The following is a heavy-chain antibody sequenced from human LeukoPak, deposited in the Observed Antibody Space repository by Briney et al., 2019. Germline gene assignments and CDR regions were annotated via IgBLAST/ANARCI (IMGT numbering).Heavy chain of an antibody. J-gene: IGHJ3*02. V-gene: IGHV4-34*01. CDR2: INQSGST. CDR1: GGSFSGYY. D-gene: IGHD3-9*01. Sequence: SETLSLTCAVYGGSFSGYYWSWIRHPPGKGLEWIGEINQSGSTNYNPSLKSRVTISVDTSKNQFSLKLSSVTAADTAVYYCARQGYDILTGYHDAFDIWGQGTMVTVSS. CDR3: ARQGYDILTGYHDAFDI.